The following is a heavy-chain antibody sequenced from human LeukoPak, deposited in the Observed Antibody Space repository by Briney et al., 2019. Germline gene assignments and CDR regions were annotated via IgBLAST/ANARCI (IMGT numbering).Heavy chain of an antibody. CDR2: INPNSGGT. D-gene: IGHD1-26*01. CDR1: GYTFTGYY. J-gene: IGHJ4*02. Sequence: ASVKVSCKASGYTFTGYYMHWVRQAPGQGLEWMGWINPNSGGTNYAQKFQGRVTMTRDTSISTAYMGLSRLRSDDTAVYYCARDRKGGASEGRLDYWGQGTLVTVSS. V-gene: IGHV1-2*02. CDR3: ARDRKGGASEGRLDY.